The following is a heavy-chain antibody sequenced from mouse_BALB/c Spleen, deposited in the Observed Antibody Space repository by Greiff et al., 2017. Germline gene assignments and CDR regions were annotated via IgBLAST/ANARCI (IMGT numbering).Heavy chain of an antibody. CDR1: GYSFTSYW. J-gene: IGHJ4*01. CDR2: IYPGNSDT. V-gene: IGHV1-5*01. Sequence: VQLKQSGTVLARPGASVKMSCKASGYSFTSYWMHWVKQRPGQGLEWIGAIYPGNSDTSYNQKFKGKAKLTAVTSASTAYMELSSLTNEDSAVYYCTGIYYDPPMDYWGQGTSVTVSS. CDR3: TGIYYDPPMDY. D-gene: IGHD2-4*01.